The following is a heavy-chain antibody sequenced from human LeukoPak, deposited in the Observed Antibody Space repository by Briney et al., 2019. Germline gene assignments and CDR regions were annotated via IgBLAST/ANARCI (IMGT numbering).Heavy chain of an antibody. CDR3: ARVLWGSYFDY. D-gene: IGHD2-21*01. Sequence: GGSLRLSCAASGFTVSSNYMSWVRQAPGKGLEWVSVIYSGGSTYYADSVKGRFTISRDNSKNTLYLQMNSLGAEDTAVYYCARVLWGSYFDYWGQGTLVTVSS. CDR1: GFTVSSNY. CDR2: IYSGGST. J-gene: IGHJ4*02. V-gene: IGHV3-53*01.